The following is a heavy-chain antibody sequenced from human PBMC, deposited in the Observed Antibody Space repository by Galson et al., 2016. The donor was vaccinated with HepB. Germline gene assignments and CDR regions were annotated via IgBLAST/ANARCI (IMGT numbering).Heavy chain of an antibody. CDR3: ARERSTMMVVPGAFDI. CDR2: IWYDGETK. V-gene: IGHV3-33*01. D-gene: IGHD3-22*01. J-gene: IGHJ3*02. Sequence: WVAAIWYDGETKYYVDSMKGRFTISRDNAKNSLFLQMNSLRDEDTAVYYCARERSTMMVVPGAFDIWGPGTVVTVSP.